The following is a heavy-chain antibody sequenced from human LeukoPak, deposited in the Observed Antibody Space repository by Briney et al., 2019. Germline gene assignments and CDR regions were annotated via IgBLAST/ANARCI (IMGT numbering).Heavy chain of an antibody. J-gene: IGHJ5*02. CDR3: AKRNYYYDSSGYYPHWFDP. V-gene: IGHV1-69*05. D-gene: IGHD3-22*01. CDR1: GGTFSSYA. Sequence: ASVKVSCKASGGTFSSYAISWVRQAPGQGLEWMGGIIPIFGTANYAQKFQGRVTITTDESTSTAYMELSSLRSEDTAVYYCAKRNYYYDSSGYYPHWFDPWGQGTLVTVSS. CDR2: IIPIFGTA.